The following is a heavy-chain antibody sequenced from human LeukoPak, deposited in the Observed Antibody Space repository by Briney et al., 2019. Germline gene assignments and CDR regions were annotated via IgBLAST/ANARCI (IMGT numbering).Heavy chain of an antibody. CDR3: TKGGIAAADPPYY. V-gene: IGHV3-73*01. Sequence: GGSLRLSCAASGFTFSGSAMHWVRQASGKGLEWVGRIRSKANSYATGYAGSVKGRFTISRDDSKNTAYLQMNSLKTEDTAVYYCTKGGIAAADPPYYWGQGTLVTVSS. D-gene: IGHD6-13*01. CDR1: GFTFSGSA. CDR2: IRSKANSYAT. J-gene: IGHJ4*02.